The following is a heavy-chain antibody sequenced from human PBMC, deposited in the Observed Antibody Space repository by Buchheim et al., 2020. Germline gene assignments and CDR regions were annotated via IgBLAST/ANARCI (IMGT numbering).Heavy chain of an antibody. CDR3: ARGGRWELPTFH. CDR1: GGPIENYY. Sequence: QVQLQESGPGLVKPSETLSLTCTVSGGPIENYYWSWIRQPPGKGLEWIAYISDTGSTSYNPSLKSRISIFINTSKNQFSLALTSVTAADTAVYYCARGGRWELPTFHWGQGTL. CDR2: ISDTGST. V-gene: IGHV4-59*01. J-gene: IGHJ4*02. D-gene: IGHD4-23*01.